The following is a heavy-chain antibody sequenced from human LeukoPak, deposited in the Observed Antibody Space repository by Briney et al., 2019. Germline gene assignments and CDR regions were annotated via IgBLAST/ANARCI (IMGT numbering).Heavy chain of an antibody. CDR2: IIPILGIA. D-gene: IGHD6-13*01. CDR1: GGTFSSYA. V-gene: IGHV1-69*04. J-gene: IGHJ4*02. Sequence: VASVKVSCKASGGTFSSYAISWVRQAPGQGLEWMGRIIPILGIANYAQKFQGRVTITADKSTSTAYMELSSLRSEDTAVYYCARGDPGIAAAGIIFDYWGQGTLVTVSS. CDR3: ARGDPGIAAAGIIFDY.